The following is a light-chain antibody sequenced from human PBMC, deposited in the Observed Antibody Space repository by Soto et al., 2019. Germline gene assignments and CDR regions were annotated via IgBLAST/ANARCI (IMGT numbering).Light chain of an antibody. J-gene: IGLJ1*01. CDR2: EVS. CDR3: TSYTSSSAFLV. V-gene: IGLV2-14*01. CDR1: SSDVGTYNY. Sequence: QLVLTQPASVSGSPGQSITISCTGTSSDVGTYNYVSWYQQHPGKAPKLIIYEVSSRPSGVSNRFSGSKSGNTASLTISGLQAEDEADYHCTSYTSSSAFLVFGTATKVTVL.